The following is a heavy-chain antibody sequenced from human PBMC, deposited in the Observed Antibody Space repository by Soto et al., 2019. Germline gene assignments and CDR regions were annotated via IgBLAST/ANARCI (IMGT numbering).Heavy chain of an antibody. CDR2: TYYRSKWYN. V-gene: IGHV6-1*01. CDR1: GDSVSSNSAA. D-gene: IGHD2-2*01. J-gene: IGHJ4*02. CDR3: AREQVAYCSSAGCLYYFDY. Sequence: SQTLSLTCAISGDSVSSNSAAWNWIRQSPSRGLEWLGRTYYRSKWYNDYAVSVKSRITINPDTSKNQFSLQLNSVTPEDTAVYYCAREQVAYCSSAGCLYYFDYWGQGTLVTV.